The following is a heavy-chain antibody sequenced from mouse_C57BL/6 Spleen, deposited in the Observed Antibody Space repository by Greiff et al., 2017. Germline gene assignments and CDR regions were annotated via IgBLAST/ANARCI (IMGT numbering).Heavy chain of an antibody. CDR2: INPNNGGT. V-gene: IGHV1-18*01. Sequence: VQLQQSGPELVKPGASVKIPCKASGYTFTDYNMDWVKQSHGKSLEWIGDINPNNGGTIYNQKFKGKATLTVDKSSSTAYMELRSLTSEDTAVYYCARKILGFDYWGQGTTLTVSS. CDR1: GYTFTDYN. CDR3: ARKILGFDY. J-gene: IGHJ2*01.